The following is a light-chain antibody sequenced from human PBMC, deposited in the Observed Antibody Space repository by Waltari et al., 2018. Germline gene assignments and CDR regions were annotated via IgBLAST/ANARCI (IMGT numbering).Light chain of an antibody. CDR2: WAS. CDR1: FYNSDNNNY. J-gene: IGKJ1*01. CDR3: QQNFDTPWT. Sequence: FYNSDNNNYLSWYQQKPGQTPKFLIYWASTREYGVPVRFSGIGSGTDFDLTISDLQAEDVAVYFCQQNFDTPWTFGRGTKVELK. V-gene: IGKV4-1*01.